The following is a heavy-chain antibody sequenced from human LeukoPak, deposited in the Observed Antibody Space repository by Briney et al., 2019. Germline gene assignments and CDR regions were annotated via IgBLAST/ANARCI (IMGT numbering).Heavy chain of an antibody. Sequence: SETLSLTCTVSGYSISSGYYWGWIRQPPGKGLEWIGSIYHSGSTYYNPSLKSRVTISVDTSKDQFSLKLSSVTAADTAVYYCARGGYSYPYYFAYWGQGTLVTVSS. V-gene: IGHV4-38-2*02. J-gene: IGHJ4*02. D-gene: IGHD5-18*01. CDR1: GYSISSGYY. CDR3: ARGGYSYPYYFAY. CDR2: IYHSGST.